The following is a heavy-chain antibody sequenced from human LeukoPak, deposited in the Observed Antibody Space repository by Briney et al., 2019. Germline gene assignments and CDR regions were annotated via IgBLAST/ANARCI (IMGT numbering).Heavy chain of an antibody. D-gene: IGHD5-24*01. CDR1: GFTLSSCG. Sequence: PGRSLRLSCAASGFTLSSCGLHWVRQAPGKGLVWVAVIWYDGTHKYHADSVKGRLTISRDNSENTVYLQMNSLRAEDTAVHYCVKDRGDGYRGFDYWGQGTLVTVSS. J-gene: IGHJ4*02. CDR2: IWYDGTHK. CDR3: VKDRGDGYRGFDY. V-gene: IGHV3-33*06.